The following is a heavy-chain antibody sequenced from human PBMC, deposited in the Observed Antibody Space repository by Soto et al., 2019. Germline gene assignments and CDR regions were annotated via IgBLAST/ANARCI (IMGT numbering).Heavy chain of an antibody. Sequence: PGESLKISXKGSGYSFTNYWIGWVRQMPGKGLEWMGIMYPGDSDTRYSPSFQGHVTISVDKSLSTAYLQWSSLKASDTAMYYCARHITAVAGALDYWGQGTLVTVS. V-gene: IGHV5-51*01. CDR2: MYPGDSDT. CDR1: GYSFTNYW. CDR3: ARHITAVAGALDY. J-gene: IGHJ4*02. D-gene: IGHD6-19*01.